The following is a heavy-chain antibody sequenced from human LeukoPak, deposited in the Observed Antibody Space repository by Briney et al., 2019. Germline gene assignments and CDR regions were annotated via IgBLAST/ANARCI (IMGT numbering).Heavy chain of an antibody. CDR1: GFTFSSYG. Sequence: PGGSLRLSCAASGFTFSSYGMHWVRQAPGKGLEWVAVIWYDGSNKYYADSVKGRFTISRDNSKNTLYLQMNSLRAEDTAVYYCARARYYDSSGYYPPLTTGYYGMDVWGQGTTVTVSS. CDR2: IWYDGSNK. D-gene: IGHD3-22*01. CDR3: ARARYYDSSGYYPPLTTGYYGMDV. V-gene: IGHV3-33*01. J-gene: IGHJ6*02.